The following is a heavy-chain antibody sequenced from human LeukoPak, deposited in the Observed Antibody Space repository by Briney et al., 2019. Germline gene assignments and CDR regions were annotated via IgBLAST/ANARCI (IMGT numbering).Heavy chain of an antibody. Sequence: GASVKVSCKASGYTFTSYDINWVRQATGQGLEWMGWMNPNSGTTGYAQKFQGRVTMTRNTSISTAYMELSSLRSEDTAVYYCARDRLSDDAFDIWGQGTMVTVSS. D-gene: IGHD2-8*01. CDR1: GYTFTSYD. J-gene: IGHJ3*02. CDR2: MNPNSGTT. CDR3: ARDRLSDDAFDI. V-gene: IGHV1-8*01.